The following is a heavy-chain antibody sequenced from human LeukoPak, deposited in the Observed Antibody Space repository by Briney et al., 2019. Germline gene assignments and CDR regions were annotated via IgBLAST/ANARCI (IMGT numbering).Heavy chain of an antibody. CDR3: ATVKSRYDSSPFDY. Sequence: GGSLRLSCAASGFTFSSYSMNWVRQAPGKGLEWVSSISSSSSYIYYADSVKGRFTISRDNAKNSLYLQMNSLRAEDTAVYYCATVKSRYDSSPFDYWGQGTLVTVSS. V-gene: IGHV3-21*01. CDR2: ISSSSSYI. CDR1: GFTFSSYS. D-gene: IGHD3-22*01. J-gene: IGHJ4*02.